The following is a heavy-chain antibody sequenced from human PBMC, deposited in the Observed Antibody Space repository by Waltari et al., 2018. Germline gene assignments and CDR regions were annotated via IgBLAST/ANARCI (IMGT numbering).Heavy chain of an antibody. Sequence: QVQLVQSGAEVKKPGASVKVSCKASGYTFTGYYMHWVRPAPGQGLEWMGGIIPIFGTANYAQKFQGRVTITADKSTSTAYMELSSLRSEDTAVYYCARAGDSHYYYYYMDVWGKGTTVTVSS. CDR1: GYTFTGYY. J-gene: IGHJ6*03. CDR3: ARAGDSHYYYYYMDV. D-gene: IGHD2-21*01. CDR2: IIPIFGTA. V-gene: IGHV1-69*06.